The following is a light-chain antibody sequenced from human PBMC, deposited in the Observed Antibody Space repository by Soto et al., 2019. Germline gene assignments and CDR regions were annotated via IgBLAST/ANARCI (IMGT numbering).Light chain of an antibody. J-gene: IGKJ5*01. CDR3: QHYGRSPVIT. CDR1: QSINNN. Sequence: ETVMTQSPATLSVSPGERVTLSCRASQSINNNLAWYQQKLGQAPRVLMYGASSRATGIPDRFSGSGSGTDFTLTVSRLEPEDFAVYYCQHYGRSPVITFGQGTRLEIK. CDR2: GAS. V-gene: IGKV3-20*01.